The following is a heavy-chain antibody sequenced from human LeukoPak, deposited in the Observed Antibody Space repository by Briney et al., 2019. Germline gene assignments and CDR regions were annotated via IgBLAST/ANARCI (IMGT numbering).Heavy chain of an antibody. J-gene: IGHJ5*02. V-gene: IGHV3-21*01. D-gene: IGHD2-15*01. Sequence: GGSLRLSCAASGFTFSSYSMNWVRQAPGKGLEWVSSISSSSSYIYYADSVKGRFTISRDNAKNSLYLQMNSLRAEDTAVYYCASDVVAATPKNGFDPWGRGTLVTVSP. CDR2: ISSSSSYI. CDR3: ASDVVAATPKNGFDP. CDR1: GFTFSSYS.